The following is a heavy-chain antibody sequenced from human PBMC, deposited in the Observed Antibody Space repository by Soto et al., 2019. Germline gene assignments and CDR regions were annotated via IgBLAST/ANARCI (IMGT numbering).Heavy chain of an antibody. CDR2: ISSTTNYI. Sequence: GGSLRLSCAASGFTFTRYSMNWVRQAPGKGLEWVSSISSTTNYIYYGDSMKGRFTISRDNAKNTLYLQMNSLRAEDTAVYYCAKDLGYYDSSGFMYYYYYGMDVWGQGTTATVSS. V-gene: IGHV3-21*04. CDR3: AKDLGYYDSSGFMYYYYYGMDV. D-gene: IGHD3-22*01. J-gene: IGHJ6*02. CDR1: GFTFTRYS.